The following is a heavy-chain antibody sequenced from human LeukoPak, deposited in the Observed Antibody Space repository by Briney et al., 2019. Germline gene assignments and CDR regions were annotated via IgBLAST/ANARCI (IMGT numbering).Heavy chain of an antibody. D-gene: IGHD1-1*01. V-gene: IGHV1-69*02. Sequence: SVKISCKTSGGTFSTYTISWGGQAPGQRREGMGRIIPILGIANYAQKVQGRVTITTDKSTSTAYMELSSLRSEDTAVYYCERSVDELHFDYWGQGTLVTVSS. J-gene: IGHJ4*02. CDR2: IIPILGIA. CDR1: GGTFSTYT. CDR3: ERSVDELHFDY.